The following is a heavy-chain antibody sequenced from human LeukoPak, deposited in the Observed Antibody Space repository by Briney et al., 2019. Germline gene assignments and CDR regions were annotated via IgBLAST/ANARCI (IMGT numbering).Heavy chain of an antibody. CDR3: ARGVEMATTEFDY. V-gene: IGHV3-30*01. J-gene: IGHJ4*02. CDR2: ISYDGSNK. D-gene: IGHD5-24*01. Sequence: PGGSLRLSCAASGFTFSSYAMHWVRHAPGKGLEWVAVISYDGSNKYYADSVKGRFTISRDNSKNTLYLQMNSLNAEDTAVYYCARGVEMATTEFDYWGQGTLVTVSS. CDR1: GFTFSSYA.